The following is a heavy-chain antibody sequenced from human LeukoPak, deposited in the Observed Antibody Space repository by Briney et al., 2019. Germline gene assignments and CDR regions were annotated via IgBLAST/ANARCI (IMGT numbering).Heavy chain of an antibody. CDR2: IYSGGST. D-gene: IGHD2-21*02. Sequence: PGGSLRLSCAASGFTFSSYEMSWVRQAPGKGLEWVSVIYSGGSTYYADSVKGRFTISRDNSKNTLYLQMKSLRAEDTAVYYCARTDETAPAEDFQHWGQGTLVTVSS. J-gene: IGHJ1*01. CDR3: ARTDETAPAEDFQH. V-gene: IGHV3-53*01. CDR1: GFTFSSYE.